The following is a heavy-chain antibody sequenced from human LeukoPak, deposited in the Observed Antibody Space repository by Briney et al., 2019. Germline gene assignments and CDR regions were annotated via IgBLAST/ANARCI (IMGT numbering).Heavy chain of an antibody. CDR1: GFTFSSYA. D-gene: IGHD1-1*01. Sequence: GGSLRLSCAVSGFTFSSYAMSWVRQAPGKGLEWVSAISGSGGSTYYADSVKGRFTISRDNTKNTLYLQMNSLRAEDTAVYYCAREAEDTGAWYMDVWGKGTTVIVSS. CDR3: AREAEDTGAWYMDV. CDR2: ISGSGGST. J-gene: IGHJ6*03. V-gene: IGHV3-23*01.